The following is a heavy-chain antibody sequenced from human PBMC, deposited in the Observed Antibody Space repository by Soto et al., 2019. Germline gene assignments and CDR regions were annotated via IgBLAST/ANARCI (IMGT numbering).Heavy chain of an antibody. CDR2: ISGSGGSR. CDR1: GFTFKSYA. V-gene: IGHV3-23*04. D-gene: IGHD2-8*02. CDR3: AKSHLVAPSDAFDI. J-gene: IGHJ3*02. Sequence: VQLVESGGGVVQPGRSLRLSCAASGFTFKSYAMNWVRQAPGKGLEWVSTISGSGGSRYYADSVKGRFTISRDNSKNTMYLQMSSLRAEDTAVYYCAKSHLVAPSDAFDIWGQGTMVTVSS.